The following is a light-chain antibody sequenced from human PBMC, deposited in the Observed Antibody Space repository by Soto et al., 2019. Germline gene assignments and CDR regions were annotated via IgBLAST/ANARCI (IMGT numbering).Light chain of an antibody. V-gene: IGKV3-20*01. CDR2: GAS. Sequence: EIVLTQSPGTLSLSPGERATLSCRASQYIDSRYLAWYQQKPGQAPRLLIFGASSRATGIPDRFSGSGSGTDFTLTISSPQSEDFATYYCQQSHNYMYTFGQGTRLEIK. J-gene: IGKJ5*01. CDR3: QQSHNYMYT. CDR1: QYIDSRY.